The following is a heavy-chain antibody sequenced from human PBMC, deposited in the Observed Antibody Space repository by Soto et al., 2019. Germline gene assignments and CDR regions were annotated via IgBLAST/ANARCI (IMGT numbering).Heavy chain of an antibody. CDR2: IIPIFATS. CDR1: GGSFRSQA. V-gene: IGHV1-69*13. D-gene: IGHD1-26*01. Sequence: SVKVSCKSSGGSFRSQAFSWVRQAPGQGLEWMGGIIPIFATSNYAPNFQDRVTITADESTSTAYMELSSLRSEDTAVYYCARDPGYVGATYFDYWGQGTLVTVS. J-gene: IGHJ4*02. CDR3: ARDPGYVGATYFDY.